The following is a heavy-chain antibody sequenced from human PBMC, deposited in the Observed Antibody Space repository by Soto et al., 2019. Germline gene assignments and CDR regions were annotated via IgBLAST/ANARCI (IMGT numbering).Heavy chain of an antibody. CDR1: GFTFSSYS. CDR3: ARGRAAAGTCFDY. J-gene: IGHJ4*02. CDR2: ISSSSTI. V-gene: IGHV3-48*02. Sequence: EVQLVESGGGLVQPGGSLRLSCAASGFTFSSYSMNWVRQAPGKGLEWVSYISSSSTIYYADSVKGRFTISRDNAKNSLYLQMNSLRDEDTAVYYCARGRAAAGTCFDYWGQGTLVTVSS. D-gene: IGHD6-13*01.